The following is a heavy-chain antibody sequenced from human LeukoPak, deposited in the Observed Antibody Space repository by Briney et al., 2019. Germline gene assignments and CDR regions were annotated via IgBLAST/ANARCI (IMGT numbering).Heavy chain of an antibody. Sequence: GGSLRLSCAASGFIFTNYEMNWVRQAPGKGLVWVSRISSDGSNTAYADSVKGRLTISRDNARNTMYLQMSSLRADDTAVYYCAKRGDGGAWYDYWGQGTLVIVSS. CDR1: GFIFTNYE. CDR2: ISSDGSNT. D-gene: IGHD6-19*01. J-gene: IGHJ4*02. CDR3: AKRGDGGAWYDY. V-gene: IGHV3-74*01.